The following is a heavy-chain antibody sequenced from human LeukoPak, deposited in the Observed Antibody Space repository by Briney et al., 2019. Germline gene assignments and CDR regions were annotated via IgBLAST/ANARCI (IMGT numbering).Heavy chain of an antibody. CDR1: GSTFSNAW. J-gene: IGHJ4*02. Sequence: GGSLRLSCAASGSTFSNAWMSWVRQAPGKGLEWVGRIKSKTDGGTTDYAAPVKGRFTISRDDSKNTLYLQMNSLKTEDTAVYYCTTAAGAASYGDTYWGQGTLVTVSS. CDR2: IKSKTDGGTT. D-gene: IGHD4-17*01. V-gene: IGHV3-15*01. CDR3: TTAAGAASYGDTY.